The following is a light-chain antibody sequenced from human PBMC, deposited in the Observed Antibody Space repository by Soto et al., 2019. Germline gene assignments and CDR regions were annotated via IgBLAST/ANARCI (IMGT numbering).Light chain of an antibody. CDR2: VAS. CDR3: QQSYSAPYT. J-gene: IGKJ2*01. V-gene: IGKV1-39*01. CDR1: QSIRSY. Sequence: DIQMTQSPSSLSASVGDRVTLTCRASQSIRSYLNWYQQKPGKGPKLLIYVASSLQSGVPSRFSGSGSGTDFTLTISSLQPEDFATYYCQQSYSAPYTFGQGTKLEIK.